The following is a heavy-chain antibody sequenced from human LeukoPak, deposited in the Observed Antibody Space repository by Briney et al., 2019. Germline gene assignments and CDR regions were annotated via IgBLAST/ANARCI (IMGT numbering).Heavy chain of an antibody. J-gene: IGHJ4*02. Sequence: SETLSLTCTVSGGSISSSSYYWGWIRQPPGQGLEWIGSIYYSGSTYYNPSLKSRVTISVDTSKNQFSLKLSSVTAADTAVYYCARRIAVAGRPFDYWGQGTLVTVSS. CDR2: IYYSGST. V-gene: IGHV4-39*01. CDR3: ARRIAVAGRPFDY. D-gene: IGHD6-19*01. CDR1: GGSISSSSYY.